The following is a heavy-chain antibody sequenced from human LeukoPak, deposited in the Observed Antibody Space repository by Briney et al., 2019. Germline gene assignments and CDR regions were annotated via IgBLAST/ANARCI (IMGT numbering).Heavy chain of an antibody. D-gene: IGHD3-22*01. J-gene: IGHJ4*02. CDR2: ISYDGGDK. Sequence: GGSLRLSCAASGFTFSSHAMHWVRQAPGKGLEWVAVISYDGGDKSYADSVKGRSTISRDNSKNTLFLQINSLRAEDSAVYYCATDRERDPSVYYLVGGQGTLITVSS. CDR3: ATDRERDPSVYYLV. CDR1: GFTFSSHA. V-gene: IGHV3-30*04.